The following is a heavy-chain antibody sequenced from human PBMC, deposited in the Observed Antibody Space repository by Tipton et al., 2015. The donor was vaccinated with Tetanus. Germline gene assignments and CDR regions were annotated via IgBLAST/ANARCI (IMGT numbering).Heavy chain of an antibody. J-gene: IGHJ5*02. V-gene: IGHV4-30-2*01. D-gene: IGHD1-1*01. CDR3: AKHRPSTGTAPSLIYNCFDP. CDR1: GGSVSNGGYS. Sequence: TLSLTCAVSGGSVSNGGYSWSWIRQPPGKGLECIGYISHSGRTYYNPSLNSRVTISLDRSKNQFSLKVTSVTAADTAVYYCAKHRPSTGTAPSLIYNCFDPWGQGTLVTVSS. CDR2: ISHSGRT.